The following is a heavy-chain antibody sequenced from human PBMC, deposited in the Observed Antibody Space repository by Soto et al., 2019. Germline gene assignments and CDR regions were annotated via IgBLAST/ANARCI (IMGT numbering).Heavy chain of an antibody. J-gene: IGHJ5*02. V-gene: IGHV1-18*04. Sequence: QLQLVQSGAEVERPGASVRVSCKAYGYPFSKYGISWIRQAPGQGLEWMGWIKPDNGATNYAQKFQGRVTMTTDTPSNTAYMELRSLRSDDTAVYYCAISYDSGFDPWGQGTLVSVSS. CDR3: AISYDSGFDP. CDR2: IKPDNGAT. CDR1: GYPFSKYG. D-gene: IGHD5-12*01.